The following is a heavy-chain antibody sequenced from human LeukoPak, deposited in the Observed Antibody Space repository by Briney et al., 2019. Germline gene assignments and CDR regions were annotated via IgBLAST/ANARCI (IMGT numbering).Heavy chain of an antibody. Sequence: ASVRVLCKASGYTFTGYYAHWVPQAPGQGLEWMGGINPNSGATNYAQKFQGRVALTRDTSISAAYMELSGLRSDDTAVYYCVRALGLTMVIRNFDDWGRVTLVTVSS. CDR3: VRALGLTMVIRNFDD. J-gene: IGHJ4*02. CDR2: INPNSGAT. CDR1: GYTFTGYY. V-gene: IGHV1-2*02. D-gene: IGHD4/OR15-4a*01.